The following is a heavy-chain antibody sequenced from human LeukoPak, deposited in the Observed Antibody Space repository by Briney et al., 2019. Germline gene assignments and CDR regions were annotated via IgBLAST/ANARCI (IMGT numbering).Heavy chain of an antibody. D-gene: IGHD1-26*01. CDR3: ARGQDRFRGSYLFRWFDP. CDR2: IYYSGST. Sequence: SETLSLTCTVSGGSISSSSYYWGWIRQPPGKGLEWIGSIYYSGSTYYNPSLKSRVTISVDTSKNQFSLKLSSVTAADTAVYYCARGQDRFRGSYLFRWFDPWGQGTLVTVSS. J-gene: IGHJ5*02. V-gene: IGHV4-39*07. CDR1: GGSISSSSYY.